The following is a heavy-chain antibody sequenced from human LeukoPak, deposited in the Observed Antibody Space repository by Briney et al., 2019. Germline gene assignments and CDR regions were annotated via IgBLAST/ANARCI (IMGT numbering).Heavy chain of an antibody. D-gene: IGHD4-17*01. CDR3: AKDQGYGDGRGLDH. V-gene: IGHV3-33*03. CDR1: GFALGSDG. J-gene: IGHJ5*02. CDR2: LWYDGSKE. Sequence: GESLKISCAASGFALGSDGMHWIRQSPGKGLEWVASLWYDGSKEFYADSVKGRFTISRDMSKGTLFLQMNSLRGDDTATYFCAKDQGYGDGRGLDHWGQGTLVIVS.